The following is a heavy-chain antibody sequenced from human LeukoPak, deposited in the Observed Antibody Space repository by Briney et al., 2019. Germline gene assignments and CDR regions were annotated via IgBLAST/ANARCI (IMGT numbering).Heavy chain of an antibody. D-gene: IGHD2-2*02. Sequence: SQTLSLTCTVSGGSISSGDYYWSYIRQSPGKGLEWIGRIYASGSTNYNPSLKSRVTISVDTSKNQFSLKLSSVTAADTAVYYCARYYCSSTSCYTGTNWFDPWGQGTPVTASS. J-gene: IGHJ5*02. CDR3: ARYYCSSTSCYTGTNWFDP. CDR1: GGSISSGDYY. CDR2: IYASGST. V-gene: IGHV4-61*02.